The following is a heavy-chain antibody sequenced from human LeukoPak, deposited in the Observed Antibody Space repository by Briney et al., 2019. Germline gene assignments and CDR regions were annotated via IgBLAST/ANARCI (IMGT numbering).Heavy chain of an antibody. CDR2: IYYSGST. J-gene: IGHJ4*02. D-gene: IGHD3-22*01. Sequence: SETLSLTCTVSGGSISSYYWSWIRQPPGKGLEWIGYIYYSGSTNYNPSLKSRVTISVDTSKNQFSLRLSSVTAADTAVYYCARVYDSSGYYFDYWGQGTLSPSPQ. CDR3: ARVYDSSGYYFDY. CDR1: GGSISSYY. V-gene: IGHV4-59*01.